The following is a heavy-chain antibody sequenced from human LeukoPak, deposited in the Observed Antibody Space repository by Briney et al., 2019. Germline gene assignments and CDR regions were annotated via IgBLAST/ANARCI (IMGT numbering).Heavy chain of an antibody. Sequence: SETLSLTCTVSGGSISSGGYYWSWIRQHPGKGLEWIGYIYYSGSTYYNPSLKSRVTISVDTSKNQFSLKLSSVTAADTAVYYCASGRIMITFGGVFFDYWGQGTLVTVSS. CDR1: GGSISSGGYY. CDR3: ASGRIMITFGGVFFDY. V-gene: IGHV4-31*03. D-gene: IGHD3-16*01. CDR2: IYYSGST. J-gene: IGHJ4*02.